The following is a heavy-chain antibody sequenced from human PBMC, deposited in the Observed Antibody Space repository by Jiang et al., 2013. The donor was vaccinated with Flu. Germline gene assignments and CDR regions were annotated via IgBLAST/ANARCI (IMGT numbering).Heavy chain of an antibody. V-gene: IGHV6-1*01. CDR1: VSSNSAA. CDR3: ARAAVRGTDAFDI. CDR2: TYYRSKWYS. D-gene: IGHD3-10*01. Sequence: VSSNSAAWNWIRQSPSRGLEWLGRTYYRSKWYSDYAVSVKSRITINPDTSKNQFSLQLNSVTPEDTAVYYCARAAVRGTDAFDIWGQGTMVTVSS. J-gene: IGHJ3*02.